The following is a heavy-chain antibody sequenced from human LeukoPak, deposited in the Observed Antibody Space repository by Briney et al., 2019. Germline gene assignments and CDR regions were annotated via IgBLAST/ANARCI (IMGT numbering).Heavy chain of an antibody. D-gene: IGHD3-22*01. J-gene: IGHJ4*02. Sequence: RPGGSLRLSCAASGFTLDDYGMTWVRQVPGKGLEWVSGINWNGGSTGYADSVKGRFTISRDNAKNSLYLQMNSLRAEDTALYYCARVRYDTTVDFWGQGTLVTVSS. CDR2: INWNGGST. CDR3: ARVRYDTTVDF. V-gene: IGHV3-20*04. CDR1: GFTLDDYG.